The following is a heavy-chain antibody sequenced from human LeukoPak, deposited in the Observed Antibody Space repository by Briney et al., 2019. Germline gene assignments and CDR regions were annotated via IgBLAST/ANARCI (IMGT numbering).Heavy chain of an antibody. D-gene: IGHD6-19*01. Sequence: PGGSLRLSCAASGFTFSSYSMNWVRQAPGKGLEWVSSISSSSSYIYYADSVKGRFTISRDNAKNSLYLQMNSLRAEDTAVYYCATGMDEQWLANFQHWGQGTPVSVSS. CDR2: ISSSSSYI. V-gene: IGHV3-21*01. CDR3: ATGMDEQWLANFQH. J-gene: IGHJ1*01. CDR1: GFTFSSYS.